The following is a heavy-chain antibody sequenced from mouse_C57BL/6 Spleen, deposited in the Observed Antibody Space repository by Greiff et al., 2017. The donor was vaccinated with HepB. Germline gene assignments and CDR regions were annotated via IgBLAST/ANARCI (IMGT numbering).Heavy chain of an antibody. D-gene: IGHD1-1*01. J-gene: IGHJ3*01. V-gene: IGHV1-80*01. CDR3: ARSSLYYGSSYGWFAY. CDR2: IYPGDGDT. CDR1: GYAFSSYW. Sequence: QVQLKESGAELAKPGASVKISCKASGYAFSSYWMNWVKQRPGKGLEWIGQIYPGDGDTNYNGKFKGKATLTADKSSSTAYMQLSSLTSEDSAVYFCARSSLYYGSSYGWFAYWGQGTLVTVSA.